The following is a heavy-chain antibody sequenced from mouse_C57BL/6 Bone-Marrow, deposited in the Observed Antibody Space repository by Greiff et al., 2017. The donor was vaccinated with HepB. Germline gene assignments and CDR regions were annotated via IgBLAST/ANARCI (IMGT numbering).Heavy chain of an antibody. V-gene: IGHV1-15*01. Sequence: VQLQQSGAELVRPGASVTLSCKASGYTFTDYEMHWVKQTPVHGLEWIGVIDPETGGTTYNQKFKGKAILTADKSSSTAYMELRSLTSEDSAVYYCKICKVCYLYGCSVFDCWGRGTALSVSS. CDR2: IDPETGGT. CDR3: KICKVCYLYGCSVFDC. CDR1: GYTFTDYE. J-gene: IGHJ2*01. D-gene: IGHD1-1*01.